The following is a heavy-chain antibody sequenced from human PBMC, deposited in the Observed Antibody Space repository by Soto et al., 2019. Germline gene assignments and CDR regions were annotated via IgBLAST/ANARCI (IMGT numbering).Heavy chain of an antibody. J-gene: IGHJ5*02. CDR1: GFTFSSYA. CDR2: ISGGGGST. D-gene: IGHD2-8*02. CDR3: VKGRHYCAGPPFTVGAWLDP. V-gene: IGHV3-23*01. Sequence: EVQLLESGGGLVQPGGSLRLSCAASGFTFSSYAMSWVRRAPGKGLEWVSAISGGGGSTYYADSLKGRFTISRDNSKNTLHVRMTSVRAEDTAVYYGVKGRHYCAGPPFTVGAWLDPRGQGT.